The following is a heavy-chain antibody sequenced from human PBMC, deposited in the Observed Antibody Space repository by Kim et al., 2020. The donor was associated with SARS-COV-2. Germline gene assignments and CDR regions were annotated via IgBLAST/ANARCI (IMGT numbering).Heavy chain of an antibody. CDR3: ARGRAGVVPAPVLGLGPYYEYYIMDV. Sequence: SETLSLTCAVYGGSFSGYSWTWIRQPPGKGLEWIAEIDHSGSTNYNPSLQSRVSISTDTSKNQFSLRLRSVTAADTAVYYCARGRAGVVPAPVLGLGPYYEYYIMDVWGRGTTVTVSS. D-gene: IGHD3-3*01. CDR1: GGSFSGYS. J-gene: IGHJ6*02. CDR2: IDHSGST. V-gene: IGHV4-34*01.